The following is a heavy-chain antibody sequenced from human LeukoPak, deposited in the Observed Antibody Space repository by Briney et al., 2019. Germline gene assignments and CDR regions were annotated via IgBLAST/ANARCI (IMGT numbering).Heavy chain of an antibody. J-gene: IGHJ4*02. Sequence: GGSLRLSCAVSEFTFSGSGLHWVRQASGKGLEWVGRIRSKANSYATEYAASVKGRFTISRDDSKKTAYLQMNSLKTEDTAVYYCARSPPRCSSTSCYFDYWGQGTLVTVSS. D-gene: IGHD2-2*01. CDR1: EFTFSGSG. V-gene: IGHV3-73*01. CDR2: IRSKANSYAT. CDR3: ARSPPRCSSTSCYFDY.